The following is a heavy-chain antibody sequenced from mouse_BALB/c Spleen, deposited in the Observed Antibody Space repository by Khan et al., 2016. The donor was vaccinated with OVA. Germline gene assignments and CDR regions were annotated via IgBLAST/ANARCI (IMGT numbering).Heavy chain of an antibody. CDR1: GYSITSDYA. CDR2: ISYSGST. D-gene: IGHD4-1*01. V-gene: IGHV3-2*02. CDR3: ASELGRYYALDY. J-gene: IGHJ4*01. Sequence: EVQLQESGPGLVKPSQSLSLTCTVTGYSITSDYAWNCIRQFPGNKLEWMGYISYSGSTTYNPSLKSRISITRDTSKDHFFLQLKSLTSEDTATYYCASELGRYYALDYWGQGTSVTVSS.